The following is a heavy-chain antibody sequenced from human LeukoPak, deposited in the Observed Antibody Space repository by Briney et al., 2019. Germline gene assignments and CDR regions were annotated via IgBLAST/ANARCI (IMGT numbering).Heavy chain of an antibody. D-gene: IGHD3-10*01. J-gene: IGHJ5*02. CDR1: GYTFTGYY. V-gene: IGHV1-2*02. CDR3: AILLRSGSYMASNWFDP. CDR2: INPNSGGT. Sequence: GASVKVSCKASGYTFTGYYMHWVRQAPGQGPEWMGWINPNSGGTNYAQKFQGRVTMTRDTSTSTAYMELSRLRSDDTAVYYCAILLRSGSYMASNWFDPWGQGTLVTVSS.